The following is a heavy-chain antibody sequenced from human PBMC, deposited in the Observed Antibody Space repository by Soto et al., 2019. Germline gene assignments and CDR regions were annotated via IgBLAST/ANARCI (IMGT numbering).Heavy chain of an antibody. J-gene: IGHJ6*03. Sequence: VQLVHSGAEVKRPGSSVKVSCKAPVGTFSDYNIAWVRQARGQGLEWMGRIIPKLGITNYAHKFQDRVRITADKATSTAYMELTSLRYEDPAVYFCARVEGTRTTKFYHYMVVWGEGTAVTGS. CDR2: IIPKLGIT. V-gene: IGHV1-69*02. CDR1: VGTFSDYN. CDR3: ARVEGTRTTKFYHYMVV. D-gene: IGHD1-1*01.